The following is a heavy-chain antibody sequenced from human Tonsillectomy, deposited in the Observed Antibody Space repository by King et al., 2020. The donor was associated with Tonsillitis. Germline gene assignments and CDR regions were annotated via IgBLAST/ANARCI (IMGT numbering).Heavy chain of an antibody. CDR3: ARDSPYSGSYEYFFEY. V-gene: IGHV3-7*01. Sequence: VQLVESGRGLVQSGGSLRLSCAASGFTFSNYWMSWVRQPPGKGLEWLATIKPDGSERKYVDSVKGRFTISRDNAKNSVYLQINSLRAEDTAVYYCARDSPYSGSYEYFFEYWGQGILVTVSS. D-gene: IGHD1-26*01. CDR2: IKPDGSER. J-gene: IGHJ4*02. CDR1: GFTFSNYW.